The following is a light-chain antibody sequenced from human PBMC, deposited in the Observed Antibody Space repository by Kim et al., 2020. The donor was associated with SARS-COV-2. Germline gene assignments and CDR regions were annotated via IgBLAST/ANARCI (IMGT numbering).Light chain of an antibody. CDR2: EVS. Sequence: AATISCTGTSRDVGGYNYVSWYQQHPGKAPKLMIYEVSKRPSGVPDRFSGSKSGNTASLTVSGLQAEDEADYYCSSYAGSNILYVFGTGTKVTVL. V-gene: IGLV2-8*01. J-gene: IGLJ1*01. CDR3: SSYAGSNILYV. CDR1: SRDVGGYNY.